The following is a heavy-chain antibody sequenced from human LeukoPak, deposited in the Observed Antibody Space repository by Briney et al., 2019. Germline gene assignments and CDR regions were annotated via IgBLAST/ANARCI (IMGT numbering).Heavy chain of an antibody. J-gene: IGHJ5*02. V-gene: IGHV3-74*01. D-gene: IGHD6-13*01. CDR3: ARSAPLAASSPGT. CDR1: GFTFSSYW. Sequence: GGSLRLSCAASGFTFSSYWMHWVRQAPGKGLVWVSHINGDGTITNYADSVKGRFTISRDNTKNTLYLQMNSLRAEDTGVYYCARSAPLAASSPGTWGQGTLVTVSS. CDR2: INGDGTIT.